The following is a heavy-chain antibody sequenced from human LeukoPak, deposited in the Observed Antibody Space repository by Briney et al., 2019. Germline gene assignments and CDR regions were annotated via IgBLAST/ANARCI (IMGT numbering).Heavy chain of an antibody. D-gene: IGHD1-14*01. CDR3: ASGMRALY. CDR1: GFTFSDYS. Sequence: GGSLRLSCAASGFTFSDYSMSWVRQAPGKGLEWMANIRQDGSEKYYVDSVKGRFTISRDNAKNSLYLQMNSLRAEDTAVYYCASGMRALYWGQGTLVTVSS. V-gene: IGHV3-7*01. J-gene: IGHJ4*02. CDR2: IRQDGSEK.